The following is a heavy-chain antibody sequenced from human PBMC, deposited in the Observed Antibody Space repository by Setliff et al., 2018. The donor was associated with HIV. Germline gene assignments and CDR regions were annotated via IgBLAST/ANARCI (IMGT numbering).Heavy chain of an antibody. J-gene: IGHJ3*02. Sequence: KVSCKASGYTFTSYYLHWVRQVPGQGLEWMGITNPSHSDTNYAQKLQGRVTMTRDLSTTTVYMELSSLRSEDTAVYYCARDVTTEAGAFDIWGQGTMVTVSS. V-gene: IGHV1-46*04. CDR3: ARDVTTEAGAFDI. CDR2: TNPSHSDT. CDR1: GYTFTSYY. D-gene: IGHD4-17*01.